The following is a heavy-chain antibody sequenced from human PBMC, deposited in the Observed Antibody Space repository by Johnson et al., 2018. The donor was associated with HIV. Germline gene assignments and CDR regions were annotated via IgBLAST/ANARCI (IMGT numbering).Heavy chain of an antibody. CDR1: GITVSSNY. CDR3: ARDGRDLVTRGSFDG. V-gene: IGHV3-66*02. CDR2: IFTVGDV. Sequence: VQLVESGGGLAQPGGSLRLSCAASGITVSSNYMSWVRQAPGKGLEWVSVIFTVGDVYYADSVKGRFTISRDNSKNFLYLQMNSLRPEDTAVYYCARDGRDLVTRGSFDGWGQGTVVTVSS. J-gene: IGHJ3*01. D-gene: IGHD5-18*01.